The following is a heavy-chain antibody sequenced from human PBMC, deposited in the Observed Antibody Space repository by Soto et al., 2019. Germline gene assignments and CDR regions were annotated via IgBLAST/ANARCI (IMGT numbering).Heavy chain of an antibody. CDR3: ARHYAVVLYHFDY. V-gene: IGHV4-59*01. CDR1: GGSISSYY. Sequence: SETLSLTCAVSGGSISSYYWSWIRQPPGKGLEWIGYIYYSGSTNYNPSLKSRVTISVDTSKNQFSLKLSSVTAADTAVYYCARHYAVVLYHFDYWGLGTLVTVSS. D-gene: IGHD2-15*01. CDR2: IYYSGST. J-gene: IGHJ4*02.